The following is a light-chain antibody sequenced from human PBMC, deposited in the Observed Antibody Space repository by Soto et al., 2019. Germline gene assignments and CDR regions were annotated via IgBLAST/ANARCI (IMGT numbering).Light chain of an antibody. CDR2: DAS. V-gene: IGKV1-5*01. J-gene: IGKJ1*01. CDR3: QQYNSYSWT. Sequence: DIQMTQSPSTLSASVTDRDTITCRASQSISSWLAWYQQKPGKAPKLLIYDASSLESGVPSRFSGSGSGTEFTLTIISLQPDDFATYYCQQYNSYSWTFGQGTKVDIK. CDR1: QSISSW.